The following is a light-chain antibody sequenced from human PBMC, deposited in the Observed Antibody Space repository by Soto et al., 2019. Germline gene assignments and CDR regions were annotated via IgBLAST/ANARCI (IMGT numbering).Light chain of an antibody. V-gene: IGKV1-39*01. Sequence: EIHVTQSPASLSASVGDRVTITCRASQSISSYLNWYQQKPGKAPKLLIYAASSLQSGVPSRFSGSGSGTDFTLTISSLQPEDFATYYCQQSYSTPGAFGQGTKVDI. J-gene: IGKJ1*01. CDR2: AAS. CDR3: QQSYSTPGA. CDR1: QSISSY.